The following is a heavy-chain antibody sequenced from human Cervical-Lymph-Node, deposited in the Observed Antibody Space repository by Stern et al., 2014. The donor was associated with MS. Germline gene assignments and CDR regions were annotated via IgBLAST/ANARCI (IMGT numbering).Heavy chain of an antibody. CDR3: ARWSGWTDGFDA. J-gene: IGHJ5*02. V-gene: IGHV4-59*01. D-gene: IGHD6-19*01. Sequence: VQLAESGPGLVKPSETLSLTCTVSVASITDYYWHWVRQPPGKGLEWIGYVHSSETSRYNPSLHSRVTTSIDTSKNQFSLKVTSVTAADTAVYFCARWSGWTDGFDAWGQGTLVTVSS. CDR2: VHSSETS. CDR1: VASITDYY.